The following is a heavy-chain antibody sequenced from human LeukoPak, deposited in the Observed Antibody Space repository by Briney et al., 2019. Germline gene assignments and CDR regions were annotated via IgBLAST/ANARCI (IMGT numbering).Heavy chain of an antibody. V-gene: IGHV4-4*07. D-gene: IGHD6-13*01. J-gene: IGHJ6*03. CDR1: SGSISTYY. CDR2: TYTSGST. Sequence: SQTLSLTCTLSSGSISTYYTSWIRQPAGKGLEWIGRTYTSGSTNYNPSLKTRVPMSVDTSKNQFSLNLSSVTAADRAVYYFAGEQQLAPPSYYMDVCGKGTTVTVSS. CDR3: AGEQQLAPPSYYMDV.